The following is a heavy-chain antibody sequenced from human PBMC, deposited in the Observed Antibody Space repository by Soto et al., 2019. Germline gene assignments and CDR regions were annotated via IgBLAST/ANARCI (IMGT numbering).Heavy chain of an antibody. CDR2: IYYSGST. D-gene: IGHD2-8*01. CDR3: ARHKADMLRGFDY. J-gene: IGHJ4*02. V-gene: IGHV4-39*01. Sequence: SETLSLTCTVSGGSISSSSYYWGWIRQPPGKGLEWIGSIYYSGSTYYNPSLKSRVTISVDTSKNQLSLKLSSVTAADTAVYYCARHKADMLRGFDYWGQGTLVTVSS. CDR1: GGSISSSSYY.